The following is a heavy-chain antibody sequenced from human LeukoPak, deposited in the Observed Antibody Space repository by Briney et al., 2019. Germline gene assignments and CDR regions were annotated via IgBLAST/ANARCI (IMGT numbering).Heavy chain of an antibody. D-gene: IGHD3-10*01. Sequence: GGSLRLSCAASGFTFSSYGMHWVRQAPGKGLEWVAVISYNGSNKYYADFVRGRFTISRDNSKNTLYLQMNSLRTEDTAVYYCAKEEAWGVNAFDYWGQGTLVTVSS. J-gene: IGHJ4*02. CDR1: GFTFSSYG. V-gene: IGHV3-30*18. CDR3: AKEEAWGVNAFDY. CDR2: ISYNGSNK.